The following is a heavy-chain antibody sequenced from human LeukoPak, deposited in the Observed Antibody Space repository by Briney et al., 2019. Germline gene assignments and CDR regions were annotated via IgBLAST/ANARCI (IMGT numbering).Heavy chain of an antibody. V-gene: IGHV4-4*02. Sequence: PSETLSLTCAVSGVSVSSNNWWTWVRQSPGKGLEWIGEIHRSGITNYSPSLRSRVTLSIDSFNNHLSLKLNSVTAADTAVYFCATRDQSRTDVVPPDYWGQGTLVTVSS. CDR1: GVSVSSNNW. J-gene: IGHJ4*02. CDR3: ATRDQSRTDVVPPDY. D-gene: IGHD5-18*01. CDR2: IHRSGIT.